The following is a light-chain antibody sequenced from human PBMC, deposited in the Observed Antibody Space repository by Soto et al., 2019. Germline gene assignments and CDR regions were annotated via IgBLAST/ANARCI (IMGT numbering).Light chain of an antibody. CDR1: SNDIGASNY. CDR3: SSYTSSSTYV. J-gene: IGLJ1*01. V-gene: IGLV2-14*01. CDR2: DVN. Sequence: QSVLTQPASVSGAPGRSITISCTGTSNDIGASNYVSWYQQHPAKAPKLIISDVNYRPSGVSNRFSGSKSGNTASLTISGLQVEDEADYYCSSYTSSSTYVFGTGTKVTVL.